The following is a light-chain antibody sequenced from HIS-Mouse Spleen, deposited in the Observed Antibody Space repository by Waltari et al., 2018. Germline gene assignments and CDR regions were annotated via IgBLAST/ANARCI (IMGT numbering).Light chain of an antibody. CDR3: QQYNNWPSLT. Sequence: EIVITQSPATLSVSPGERATLSCRASQSVSSNLAWYQKKPGQAPRLLIYGASTRATGIPARFSGSGSGTEFTLTISSMQSEDFAVYYCQQYNNWPSLTFGGGTKVEIK. J-gene: IGKJ4*01. V-gene: IGKV3-15*01. CDR2: GAS. CDR1: QSVSSN.